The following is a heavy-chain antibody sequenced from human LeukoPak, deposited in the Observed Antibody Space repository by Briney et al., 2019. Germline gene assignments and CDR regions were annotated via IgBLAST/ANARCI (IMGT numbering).Heavy chain of an antibody. V-gene: IGHV3-21*01. CDR3: AREGLYGSGSYQC. CDR1: GFTFSSYS. J-gene: IGHJ4*02. CDR2: ISSSSSYI. D-gene: IGHD3-10*01. Sequence: GSLRLSCAASGFTFSSYSMNWVRQAPGKGLEWVSSISSSSSYIYYADSVKGRFTISRDNAKNSLYLQMNSLRAEDTAVYYCAREGLYGSGSYQCWGQGTLVTVSS.